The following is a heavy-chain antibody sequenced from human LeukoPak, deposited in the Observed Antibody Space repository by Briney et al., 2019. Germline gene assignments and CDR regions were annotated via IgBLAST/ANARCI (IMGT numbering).Heavy chain of an antibody. D-gene: IGHD2-2*01. CDR3: ARGAIVVVPVPSAGGMDV. CDR2: MNPNSGNT. Sequence: AASVKVSCKASGYTFTSYDINWVRQATGQGLEWMGWMNPNSGNTGYAQKFQGRVTMTRYTSISTAYMELSSLRSEDTAVYYCARGAIVVVPVPSAGGMDVWGQGTTVTVSS. CDR1: GYTFTSYD. V-gene: IGHV1-8*01. J-gene: IGHJ6*02.